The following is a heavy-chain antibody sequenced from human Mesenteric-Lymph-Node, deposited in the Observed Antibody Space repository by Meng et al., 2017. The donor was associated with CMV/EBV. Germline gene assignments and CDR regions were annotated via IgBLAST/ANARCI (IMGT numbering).Heavy chain of an antibody. CDR3: ARDLYYYDSSGPLGD. Sequence: ASVKVSCKASGYTFTGYYMHWVRQAPGQGLEWMGWINPNSGGTNYAQKFQGRVTMTRDTSIRTAYMELSRLRSDDTAVYYCARDLYYYDSSGPLGDWGQGTLVTVSS. D-gene: IGHD3-22*01. J-gene: IGHJ4*02. V-gene: IGHV1-2*02. CDR1: GYTFTGYY. CDR2: INPNSGGT.